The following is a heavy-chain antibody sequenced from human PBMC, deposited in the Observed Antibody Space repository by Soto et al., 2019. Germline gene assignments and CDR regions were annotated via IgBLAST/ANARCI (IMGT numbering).Heavy chain of an antibody. Sequence: EVQLLESGGDLVQPGGSLRLSCAASGFTFSSYAMSWVRQAPGKGLEWVSTISGSGGSTYYADSVKGRFTISRDNSKNTLYLQVNSLRAEETGVYYCAKCVAAAGTHQFDYWGQGTLVTVSS. V-gene: IGHV3-23*01. CDR1: GFTFSSYA. J-gene: IGHJ4*02. CDR3: AKCVAAAGTHQFDY. CDR2: ISGSGGST. D-gene: IGHD6-13*01.